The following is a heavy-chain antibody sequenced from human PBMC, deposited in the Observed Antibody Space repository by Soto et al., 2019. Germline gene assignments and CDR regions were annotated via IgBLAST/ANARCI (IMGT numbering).Heavy chain of an antibody. Sequence: DVQLVESGGGLVKPGGSLRLSCAASGFTFNTYTMNWVRQAPGKGLEWVSSISTRSIYIYYADSVTCRFTISRDDARNSLYLQMNSLRAEDTAVYSCAREEVSRPNTYHGLNVWGQGAPVTVS. CDR3: AREEVSRPNTYHGLNV. CDR2: ISTRSIYI. J-gene: IGHJ6*02. V-gene: IGHV3-21*01. CDR1: GFTFNTYT.